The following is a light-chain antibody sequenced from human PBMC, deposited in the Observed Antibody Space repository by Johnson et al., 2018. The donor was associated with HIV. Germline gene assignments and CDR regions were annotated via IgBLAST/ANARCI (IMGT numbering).Light chain of an antibody. CDR2: DNN. J-gene: IGLJ1*01. Sequence: QSVLTQPPSVSAAPGQKVTISCSGSSSNIGNNYVSWYQQLPGTAPKLLIYDNNKRPSGIPDRFSGSKSGATASLGISGLQTGDEADYYCGGWDASLTPRYVFGTGTTVSVL. CDR1: SSNIGNNY. CDR3: GGWDASLTPRYV. V-gene: IGLV1-51*01.